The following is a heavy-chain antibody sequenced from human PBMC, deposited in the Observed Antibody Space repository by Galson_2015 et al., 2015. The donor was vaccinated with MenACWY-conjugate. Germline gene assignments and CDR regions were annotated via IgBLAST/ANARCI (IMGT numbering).Heavy chain of an antibody. D-gene: IGHD3-3*01. J-gene: IGHJ4*02. V-gene: IGHV4-39*01. Sequence: ETLSLTCTVSGGSITSNSYYWGWIRQPPGKGLEWIGTIFYSGTTYYNPSLKSRVIISVDTSKNQFSLRLSSVTAADTALYYCARLKRAFCDYWGQGTLVTVSS. CDR1: GGSITSNSYY. CDR3: ARLKRAFCDY. CDR2: IFYSGTT.